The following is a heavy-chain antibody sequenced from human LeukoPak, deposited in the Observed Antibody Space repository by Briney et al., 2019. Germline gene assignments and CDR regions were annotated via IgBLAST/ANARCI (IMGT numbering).Heavy chain of an antibody. CDR2: IYYSGST. CDR1: GGSISSYY. D-gene: IGHD6-13*01. V-gene: IGHV4-59*12. Sequence: PSETLSLTCTVSGGSISSYYWSWIRQPPGKGLEWIGYIYYSGSTNYNPSLKSRVTISVDTSKNQFSLKLSSVTAADTAVYYCAKDSSQIRNDAFDIWGQGTMVTVSS. J-gene: IGHJ3*02. CDR3: AKDSSQIRNDAFDI.